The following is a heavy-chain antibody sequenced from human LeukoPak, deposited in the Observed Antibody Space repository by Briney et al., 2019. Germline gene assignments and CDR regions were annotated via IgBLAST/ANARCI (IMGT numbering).Heavy chain of an antibody. CDR2: IYYSGST. CDR1: GGSISSYY. J-gene: IGHJ4*02. V-gene: IGHV4-59*01. CDR3: ARSDCTNGVCYTGGYGY. D-gene: IGHD2-8*01. Sequence: SETLSLTCTVSGGSISSYYWSWIRQPPGKGLEWIGYIYYSGSTNYNPSLKSRVTISVDTSKNQFSLKLSSVTAADTAVYYCARSDCTNGVCYTGGYGYWGQGTLVTVSS.